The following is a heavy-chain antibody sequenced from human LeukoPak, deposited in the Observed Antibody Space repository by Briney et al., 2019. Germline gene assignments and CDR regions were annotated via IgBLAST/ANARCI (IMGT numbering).Heavy chain of an antibody. CDR1: GFTFSSYW. V-gene: IGHV3-7*01. CDR3: TRDRVLYYYGSGSHYFGY. Sequence: GGSLRLSCAASGFTFSSYWMRWVRQAPGKGLEWVANIKQDGSEKYYVDSVKGRFTISRDNSKNSLYLQMNSLRAEDTAVYYCTRDRVLYYYGSGSHYFGYWGQGTLVTVSS. D-gene: IGHD3-10*01. J-gene: IGHJ4*02. CDR2: IKQDGSEK.